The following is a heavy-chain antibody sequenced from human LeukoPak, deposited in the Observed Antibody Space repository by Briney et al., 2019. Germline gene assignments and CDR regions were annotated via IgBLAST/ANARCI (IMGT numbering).Heavy chain of an antibody. V-gene: IGHV1-69*05. CDR2: IIPIFGTA. D-gene: IGHD2-2*02. CDR1: GGTFSSYA. Sequence: SVKVSGKASGGTFSSYAISWVRQAPGQGLEWMGGIIPIFGTASYAQKFQGRVTITTDESTNTAYMELSSLRSDDTAVYYCTRAALPAAIRSLTSNWYDPWGQGTLVTVSS. CDR3: TRAALPAAIRSLTSNWYDP. J-gene: IGHJ5*02.